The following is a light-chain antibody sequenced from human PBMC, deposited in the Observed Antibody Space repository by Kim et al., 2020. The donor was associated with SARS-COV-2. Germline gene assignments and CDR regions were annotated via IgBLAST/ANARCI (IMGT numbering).Light chain of an antibody. V-gene: IGKV3-20*01. CDR3: QQYGAS. Sequence: VLTQSPGTLSLSPGERDTLSCRASQSVTDNLAWYQQKPGQAPRLLIYGASTRATGIPDRFSGSGSGTDFTLTISRLEPEDFAVYYCQQYGASFGQGTKVDIK. CDR2: GAS. J-gene: IGKJ1*01. CDR1: QSVTDN.